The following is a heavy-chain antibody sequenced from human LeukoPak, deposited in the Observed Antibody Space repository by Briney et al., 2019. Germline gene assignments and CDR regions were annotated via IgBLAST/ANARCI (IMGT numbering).Heavy chain of an antibody. CDR1: GGSISSSSYY. CDR2: IYYSGST. CDR3: ARGYGALGAVKDY. V-gene: IGHV4-39*07. Sequence: SETLSLTCTVSGGSISSSSYYWGWIRQPPGKGLEWIGSIYYSGSTYYNPSLKSRVTISVDTSKNQFSLKLSSVTAADTAVYYCARGYGALGAVKDYWGQGTLVTVSS. J-gene: IGHJ4*02. D-gene: IGHD5-18*01.